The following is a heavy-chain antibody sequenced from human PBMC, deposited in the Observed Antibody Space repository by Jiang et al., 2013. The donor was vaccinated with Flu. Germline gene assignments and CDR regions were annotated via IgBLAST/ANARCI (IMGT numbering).Heavy chain of an antibody. Sequence: KPTQTLTLTCTFSGFSLDTHPMCVSWIRQPPGKALEWLARIDWDGDKFYNTSLKTRLTISRDTSKNEVVLTMTNVDPVDTATYYCARMQPLRTTAYYFDFWGQGTLITVPS. J-gene: IGHJ4*02. CDR1: GFSLDTHPMC. D-gene: IGHD4-11*01. CDR3: ARMQPLRTTAYYFDF. V-gene: IGHV2-70*16. CDR2: IDWDGDK.